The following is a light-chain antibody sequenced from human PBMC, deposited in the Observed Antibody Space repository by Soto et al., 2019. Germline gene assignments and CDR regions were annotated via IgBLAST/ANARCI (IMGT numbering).Light chain of an antibody. J-gene: IGKJ1*01. Sequence: DIQMTQSPSTLSGSVGDRVTITCRASQTISSWLAWYQQKPGKAPKLLIYRASTLKSGVPSRFSVSGSGTEFTLPISSLQPDDFATYYCQHYNSYSEAFCQGTKVELK. CDR3: QHYNSYSEA. V-gene: IGKV1-5*03. CDR1: QTISSW. CDR2: RAS.